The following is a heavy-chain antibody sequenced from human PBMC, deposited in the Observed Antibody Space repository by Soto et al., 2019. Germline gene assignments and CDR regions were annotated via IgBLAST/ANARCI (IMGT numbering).Heavy chain of an antibody. CDR2: VFHTGTT. CDR3: ARSAGWYAVHS. J-gene: IGHJ4*02. CDR1: GDSVSSPYY. D-gene: IGHD6-19*01. Sequence: QVQLQESGPGLGKPSGTLSLTCAVSGDSVSSPYYWCWVRQPPGKGLEWIGEVFHTGTTSYNPSLRSRVTISMDKSINQFSLDLSSVTAADTAVYYCARSAGWYAVHSWGPGTLVIVSS. V-gene: IGHV4-4*02.